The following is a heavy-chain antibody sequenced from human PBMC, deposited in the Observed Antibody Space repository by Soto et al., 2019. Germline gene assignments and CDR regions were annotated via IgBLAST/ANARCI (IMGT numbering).Heavy chain of an antibody. CDR3: ARAAYYYESSAYHLFDL. Sequence: SETLSLTCTVSGGSISNYYWSWLRQPPGKGLEWIGYIYSSGSTHYNPSLQSRVTISADTSKNQVSLKVRSVTAADTAVYYCARAAYYYESSAYHLFDLWGQGTLVTVSS. CDR2: IYSSGST. D-gene: IGHD3-22*01. V-gene: IGHV4-59*01. J-gene: IGHJ4*02. CDR1: GGSISNYY.